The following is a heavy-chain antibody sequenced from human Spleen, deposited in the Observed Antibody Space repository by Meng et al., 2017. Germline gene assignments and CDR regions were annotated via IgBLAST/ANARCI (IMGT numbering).Heavy chain of an antibody. CDR3: AGGAVVTLIFYHSMDV. D-gene: IGHD2-21*02. V-gene: IGHV4-38-2*01. Sequence: SETLSPTCAVSGSSITGSYTWGWIRQSPGKGLEWIGSIYQSGSTYYSPSLKSRVTMSADTSKNQFSLKQTSVTAADTAVYYCAGGAVVTLIFYHSMDVWGQGTTVTVSS. CDR1: GSSITGSYT. J-gene: IGHJ6*02. CDR2: IYQSGST.